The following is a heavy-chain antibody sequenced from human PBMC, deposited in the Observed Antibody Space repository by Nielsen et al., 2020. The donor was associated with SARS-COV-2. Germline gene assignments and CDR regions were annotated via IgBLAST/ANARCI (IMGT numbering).Heavy chain of an antibody. J-gene: IGHJ5*02. Sequence: WIRQPPGKGLEWIGSIYYSGSTYYNPSLKSRVTISVDTSKNQFSLKLSSVTAADTAVYYCASFQYCSGGSCYNWFDPWGQGTLVTVSS. CDR2: IYYSGST. V-gene: IGHV4-39*01. D-gene: IGHD2-15*01. CDR3: ASFQYCSGGSCYNWFDP.